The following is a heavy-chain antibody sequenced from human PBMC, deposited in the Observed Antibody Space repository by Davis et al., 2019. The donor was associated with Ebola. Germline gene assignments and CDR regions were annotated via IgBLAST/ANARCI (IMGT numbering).Heavy chain of an antibody. D-gene: IGHD3-9*01. V-gene: IGHV1-18*01. CDR2: ISAYNGNT. CDR3: ARDGTSVNNYDILTGYYYYYGMDV. CDR1: GYTFTSYG. Sequence: ASVKVSCKASGYTFTSYGISWVRQAPGQGLEWMGWISAYNGNTNYAQKLQGRVTMTTDTSTSTAYLELRSLRSDDTAVYYCARDGTSVNNYDILTGYYYYYGMDVWGQGTTVTVSS. J-gene: IGHJ6*02.